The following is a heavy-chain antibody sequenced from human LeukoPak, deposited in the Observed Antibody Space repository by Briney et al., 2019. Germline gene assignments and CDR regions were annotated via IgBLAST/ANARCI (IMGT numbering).Heavy chain of an antibody. Sequence: GASVKVSCKASGYTFSNYGISWVRQAPGHGLEWMGWISAYNGNTNYAQKLQGRVTMTTDTSTSTAYMELRSLRSDDTAVYYCARDGVPAAINYYYGMDVWGQGTTVTVSS. CDR3: ARDGVPAAINYYYGMDV. J-gene: IGHJ6*02. D-gene: IGHD2-2*01. CDR2: ISAYNGNT. CDR1: GYTFSNYG. V-gene: IGHV1-18*01.